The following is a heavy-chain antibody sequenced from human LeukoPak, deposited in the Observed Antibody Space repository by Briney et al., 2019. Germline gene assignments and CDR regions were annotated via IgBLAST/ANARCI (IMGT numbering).Heavy chain of an antibody. D-gene: IGHD3-3*01. V-gene: IGHV3-30*18. CDR1: GFTFSSYG. CDR3: AKEALPYYDFWSGYYVGSGYFDY. CDR2: ISYDGNNK. J-gene: IGHJ4*02. Sequence: GGSLRLSCAASGFTFSSYGMHWVRQAPGKGLEWVAVISYDGNNKYYADSVKGRFTISRDNSKNTLYLQMNSLRAEDTAVYYCAKEALPYYDFWSGYYVGSGYFDYWGQGTLVTVSS.